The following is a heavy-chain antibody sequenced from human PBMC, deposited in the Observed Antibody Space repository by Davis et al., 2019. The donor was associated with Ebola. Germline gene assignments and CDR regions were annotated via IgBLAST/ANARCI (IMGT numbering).Heavy chain of an antibody. J-gene: IGHJ6*02. V-gene: IGHV4-59*01. Sequence: MPSETLSLTCTVSGGSMSGYYWNWIRQPPGKGLEWIGYIYYSGSTNYNPSLKSRVTISVDTSKNQFSLKLSSVTAADTAVYYCARGRLWLSYYYYGMDVWGQGTTVTVSS. CDR1: GGSMSGYY. D-gene: IGHD5-18*01. CDR3: ARGRLWLSYYYYGMDV. CDR2: IYYSGST.